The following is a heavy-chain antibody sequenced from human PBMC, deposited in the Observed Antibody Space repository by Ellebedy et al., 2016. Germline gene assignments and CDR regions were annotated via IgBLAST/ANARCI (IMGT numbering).Heavy chain of an antibody. J-gene: IGHJ6*02. CDR1: GGSISSSN. Sequence: ETLSLTXAVSGGSISSSNWWSWVRQAPGGGLEWVSTISAGGDITFSADSVKGRFTISRDNSRDTLYLQMNSLRAEDTAVYYCARELAAITISGMDVWGQGTTVTVSS. CDR3: ARELAAITISGMDV. D-gene: IGHD3-9*01. CDR2: ISAGGDIT. V-gene: IGHV3-23*01.